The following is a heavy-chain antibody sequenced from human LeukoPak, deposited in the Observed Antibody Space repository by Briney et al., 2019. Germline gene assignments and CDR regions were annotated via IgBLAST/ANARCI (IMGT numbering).Heavy chain of an antibody. CDR2: ISSSSSYI. Sequence: GGSLRLSCAASGFTFSSYSMNWVRQAPGKGLEWVSSISSSSSYIYYADPVKGRFTISRDNAKNSLYLRMNSLRAEDTAVYYCARQRMVVTAPDYWGQGTLVTVSS. CDR1: GFTFSSYS. V-gene: IGHV3-21*01. CDR3: ARQRMVVTAPDY. D-gene: IGHD2-21*02. J-gene: IGHJ4*02.